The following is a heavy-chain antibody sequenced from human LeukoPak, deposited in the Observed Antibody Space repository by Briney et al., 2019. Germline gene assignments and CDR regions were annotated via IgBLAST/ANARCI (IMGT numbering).Heavy chain of an antibody. CDR3: ARDHCSGGSCHGGH. J-gene: IGHJ4*02. V-gene: IGHV1-69*04. Sequence: SVKVSCKASGGTFNDYTFSWVRQAPGQGLEWMGRIMPFLDVANYAPKFQGRVTLTADKSTSTAYMELGDLKSEDTAVYYCARDHCSGGSCHGGHWGQGTLVTVSS. CDR2: IMPFLDVA. CDR1: GGTFNDYT. D-gene: IGHD2-15*01.